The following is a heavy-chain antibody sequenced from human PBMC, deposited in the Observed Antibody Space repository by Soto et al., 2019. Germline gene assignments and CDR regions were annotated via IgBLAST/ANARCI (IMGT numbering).Heavy chain of an antibody. D-gene: IGHD3-10*01. CDR2: ISGSGGST. V-gene: IGHV3-23*01. CDR1: GFTFSSYA. Sequence: EVQLLESGGGLVQPGGSLRLSCAASGFTFSSYAMSWVRQAPGKGLEWVSAISGSGGSTYYADSVKGRFTISRDNSQSTLYLQMNSLRAEDTAVYYCAKDWLAVRGEPPTDWGQGTLVTVSS. J-gene: IGHJ4*02. CDR3: AKDWLAVRGEPPTD.